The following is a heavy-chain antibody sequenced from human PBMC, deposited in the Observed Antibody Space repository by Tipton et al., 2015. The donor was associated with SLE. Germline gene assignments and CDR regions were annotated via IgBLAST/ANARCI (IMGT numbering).Heavy chain of an antibody. J-gene: IGHJ6*03. D-gene: IGHD1-7*01. V-gene: IGHV3-53*01. CDR1: GFTVSSNY. CDR2: IYSGGST. Sequence: SLRLSCAASGFTVSSNYMSWVRQAPGKGLEWVSVIYSGGSTYYADSVKGRFTISRDNSKNTLYLQMNSLRAEDTAVYYCARGQNWKYPLFYYYYYMDVWGKGTTVTVSS. CDR3: ARGQNWKYPLFYYYYYMDV.